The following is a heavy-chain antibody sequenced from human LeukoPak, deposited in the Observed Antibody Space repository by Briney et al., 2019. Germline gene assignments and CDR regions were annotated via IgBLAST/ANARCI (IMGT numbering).Heavy chain of an antibody. CDR3: ARVAGTTLVYYYYYMDV. CDR2: IKQDGSEK. V-gene: IGHV3-7*01. CDR1: GFTFRTYR. Sequence: PGGSLRLSCAASGFTFRTYRMSWVRQAPGKGLEWVANIKQDGSEKYYVDSVKGRFTTSRDNAKNTLYLQMNSLRAEDTAVYYCARVAGTTLVYYYYYMDVWGKGTTVTISS. J-gene: IGHJ6*03. D-gene: IGHD1-1*01.